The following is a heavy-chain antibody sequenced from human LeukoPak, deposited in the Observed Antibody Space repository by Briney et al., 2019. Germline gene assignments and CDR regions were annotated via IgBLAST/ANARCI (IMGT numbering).Heavy chain of an antibody. D-gene: IGHD6-13*01. CDR3: ARGRVSSSTWYSTYYYYFYMDV. CDR2: IYHSGST. CDR1: GGSISSSNW. J-gene: IGHJ6*03. Sequence: SGTLSLTCAVSGGSISSSNWWNWVRQPPGKGLEWIGEIYHSGSTNYNPSLNSRVTISRDTAKNHFSLRLSTVTAADTAVYFCARGRVSSSTWYSTYYYYFYMDVWGKGTTVTVS. V-gene: IGHV4-4*02.